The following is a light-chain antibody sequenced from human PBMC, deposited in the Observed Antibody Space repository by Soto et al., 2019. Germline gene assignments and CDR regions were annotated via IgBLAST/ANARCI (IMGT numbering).Light chain of an antibody. CDR2: LEGSGSY. V-gene: IGLV4-60*02. J-gene: IGLJ2*01. CDR1: SGHSRYI. Sequence: QLVLTQSSSASASLGSSVKLTCTLSSGHSRYIIAWHHQQPGKAPRYLMKLEGSGSYNKGSGVPDRFSGSSSGADRYLTISNLQFEDEANYYCETWDSNTRVFGGGTMLTVL. CDR3: ETWDSNTRV.